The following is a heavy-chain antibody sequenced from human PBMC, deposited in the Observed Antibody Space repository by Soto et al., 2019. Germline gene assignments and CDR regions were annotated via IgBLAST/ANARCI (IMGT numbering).Heavy chain of an antibody. J-gene: IGHJ4*02. CDR2: ISAYNGNT. Sequence: QVQLVQSGAEVKKPRASVQLSCKASGYTFTSYAISWVRQAPGQGLEWMGWISAYNGNTNYAQKLQGRVTMTTDTATSTAYTELRSLTSDDTAVYYCARDAPPEDYCGQGTLVTVSS. CDR1: GYTFTSYA. V-gene: IGHV1-18*01. CDR3: ARDAPPEDY.